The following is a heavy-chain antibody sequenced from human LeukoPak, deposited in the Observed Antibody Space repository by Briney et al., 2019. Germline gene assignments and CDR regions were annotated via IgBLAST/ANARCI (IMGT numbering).Heavy chain of an antibody. D-gene: IGHD3-10*02. J-gene: IGHJ6*04. V-gene: IGHV3-48*03. CDR2: ITSSDSTT. CDR3: AELGITMIGGV. Sequence: PGGSLRLSCVASGFTFSSYEMNWVRQAPGKGLEWLSYITSSDSTTHYADSVKGRFTISRDNAKNSLYLQMNSLRAEETAVYYCAELGITMIGGVWGKGTTVTISS. CDR1: GFTFSSYE.